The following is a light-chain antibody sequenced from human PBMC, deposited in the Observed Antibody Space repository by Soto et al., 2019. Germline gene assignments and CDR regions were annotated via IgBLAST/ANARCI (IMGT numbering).Light chain of an antibody. Sequence: QAVVTQPPSVSGSPGQSITISCTGTSSDVGGYNYVSWYQQHPGKAPKLIIYDVSNRPSGVSNRFSGSKSGNTASLTISVLQAEDEADYYCNSYTISSTALVFGGGTKVTVL. CDR3: NSYTISSTALV. J-gene: IGLJ2*01. V-gene: IGLV2-14*01. CDR2: DVS. CDR1: SSDVGGYNY.